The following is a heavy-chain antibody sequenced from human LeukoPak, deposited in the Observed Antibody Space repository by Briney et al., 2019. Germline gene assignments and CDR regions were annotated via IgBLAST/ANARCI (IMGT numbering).Heavy chain of an antibody. Sequence: GGSLRLSCAASGFTSRSYWMSWVRQAPGEGLEWVGNIKEDGSEKYYVDSVKGRFTIFRDNGKNSLYLQMNSLRVEDTAVYYCARVMRVAAAFDYWGQGTLVTVSS. J-gene: IGHJ4*02. CDR1: GFTSRSYW. CDR2: IKEDGSEK. CDR3: ARVMRVAAAFDY. V-gene: IGHV3-7*05. D-gene: IGHD3-22*01.